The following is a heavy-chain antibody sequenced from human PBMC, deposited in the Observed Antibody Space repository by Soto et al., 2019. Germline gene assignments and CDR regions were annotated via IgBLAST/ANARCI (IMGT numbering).Heavy chain of an antibody. CDR2: IFSNDAK. V-gene: IGHV2-26*01. D-gene: IGHD4-17*01. CDR3: ARTPHGDYSFVYGFDP. J-gene: IGHJ5*02. Sequence: QVTLKESGPVLVKPTETLTLTCTVSGFSLSNVRMGVSWIRQPPGKALEWLAHIFSNDAKSYSTSLKSRLTITKDTSKSQVVLTITNMDPVDTATDYCARTPHGDYSFVYGFDPWGQGTLVTVSS. CDR1: GFSLSNVRMG.